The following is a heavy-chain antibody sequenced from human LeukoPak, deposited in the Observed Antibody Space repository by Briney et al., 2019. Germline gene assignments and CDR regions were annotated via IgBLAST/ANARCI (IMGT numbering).Heavy chain of an antibody. CDR3: AKDQVVVAASSPGWFDP. V-gene: IGHV3-23*01. J-gene: IGHJ5*02. Sequence: GGSLRLSCAASGFTFSNYDMSWVRQAPGKGLEWVSGITNSGTSTYYADSVKGRFTISRDNSKNTLYLQMNSLRAEDTAVYYCAKDQVVVAASSPGWFDPWGQGTLVTVSS. CDR1: GFTFSNYD. D-gene: IGHD2-15*01. CDR2: ITNSGTST.